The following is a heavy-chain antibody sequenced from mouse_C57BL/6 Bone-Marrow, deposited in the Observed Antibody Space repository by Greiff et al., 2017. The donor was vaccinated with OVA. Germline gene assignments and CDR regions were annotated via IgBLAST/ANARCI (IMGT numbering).Heavy chain of an antibody. CDR1: GYTFTSYG. Sequence: QVHVKQSGAELARPGASVKLSCKASGYTFTSYGISWVKQRTGQGLEWIGEIYPRSGNTYYNEKFKGKATLTADKSSSTAYMELRSLTSEDSAVYFCARLGYYFDYWGQGTTLTVSS. CDR2: IYPRSGNT. D-gene: IGHD4-1*01. CDR3: ARLGYYFDY. V-gene: IGHV1-81*01. J-gene: IGHJ2*01.